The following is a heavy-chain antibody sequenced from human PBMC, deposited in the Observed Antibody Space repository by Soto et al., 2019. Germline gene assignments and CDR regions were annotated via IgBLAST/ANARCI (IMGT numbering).Heavy chain of an antibody. CDR1: GYTFTSYA. J-gene: IGHJ4*02. CDR2: INAGNGNT. CDR3: ALEWLGTDYFDY. V-gene: IGHV1-3*01. Sequence: ASVKVSCKASGYTFTSYAMHWVRQAPGQRLEWMGWINAGNGNTKYSQKFQGRVTITRDTSASTAYMELSSLRSEDTAVYYCALEWLGTDYFDYWGQGTLVTVSS. D-gene: IGHD3-3*01.